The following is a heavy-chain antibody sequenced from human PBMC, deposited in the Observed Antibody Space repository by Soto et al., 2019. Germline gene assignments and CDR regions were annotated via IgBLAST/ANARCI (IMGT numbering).Heavy chain of an antibody. J-gene: IGHJ3*02. CDR1: GFTFSSYA. V-gene: IGHV3-30-3*01. Sequence: QVQLVESGGGVVQPGRSLRLSCAASGFTFSSYAMHWVRQAPGKGLEWVAVISYDGSNKYYADSVKGRFTISRDNSKNTLYLQMNSLRAEDTAVYYCSRDIFVDYGGNSVGAFDIWGQGTMVTVSS. CDR3: SRDIFVDYGGNSVGAFDI. D-gene: IGHD4-17*01. CDR2: ISYDGSNK.